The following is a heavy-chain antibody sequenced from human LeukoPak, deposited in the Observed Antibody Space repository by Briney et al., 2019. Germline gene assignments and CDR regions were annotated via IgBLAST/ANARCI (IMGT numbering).Heavy chain of an antibody. CDR1: GFTSSSYT. V-gene: IGHV3-21*04. D-gene: IGHD7-27*01. Sequence: PGGSLRLSCAASGFTSSSYTMNWVRQAPGKGLEWVSSISSSSSYIYYADSVKGRFTISRDNPKNSLHLQMNSLRAEDTAVYYCARDPTGGFDPWGQGTLVTVSS. CDR3: ARDPTGGFDP. CDR2: ISSSSSYI. J-gene: IGHJ5*02.